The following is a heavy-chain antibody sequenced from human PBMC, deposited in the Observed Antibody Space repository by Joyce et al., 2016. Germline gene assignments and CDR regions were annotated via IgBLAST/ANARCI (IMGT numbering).Heavy chain of an antibody. CDR3: ARDSILEATTTRTFDK. D-gene: IGHD5-24*01. V-gene: IGHV3-48*02. CDR2: INSFSSTM. CDR1: GFTFSIFS. Sequence: EVQLVESGGGLVNLGGSLSLSCEASGFTFSIFSMNWVRQTPGKGLEWISYINSFSSTMYYADSVRGRFTISRDNVKKSLFLQMDSLRNDDTGVYYCARDSILEATTTRTFDKWGQGTLVTVSS. J-gene: IGHJ4*02.